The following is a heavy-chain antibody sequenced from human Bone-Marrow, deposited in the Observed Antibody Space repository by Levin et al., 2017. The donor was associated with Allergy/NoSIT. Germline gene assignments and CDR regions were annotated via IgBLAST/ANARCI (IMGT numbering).Heavy chain of an antibody. D-gene: IGHD3-10*01. V-gene: IGHV3-11*01. CDR1: GFTFRGYY. Sequence: KSGGSLRLSCAASGFTFRGYYMSWIRQAPGKGLEWVSYISTTGESKFYADSVEGRFTISRDNAQNLLYLQMNSLRGEDTAVYFCARDRGAYYGMDVWGQGTTVTVSS. CDR2: ISTTGESK. J-gene: IGHJ6*02. CDR3: ARDRGAYYGMDV.